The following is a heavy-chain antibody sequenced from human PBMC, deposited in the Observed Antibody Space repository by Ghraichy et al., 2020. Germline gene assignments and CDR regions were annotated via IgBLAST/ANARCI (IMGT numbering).Heavy chain of an antibody. CDR3: SSGDTFDI. Sequence: GESLNISCAASGLIFSSYWMTWVCQALGKGLEWVANINQDGREKYYVGSVKGRFTISRDNAKNSLYLQMNNLSAEDTAVYYCSSGDTFDIWGRGTMVTVSS. J-gene: IGHJ3*02. V-gene: IGHV3-7*03. CDR1: GLIFSSYW. CDR2: INQDGREK. D-gene: IGHD3-10*01.